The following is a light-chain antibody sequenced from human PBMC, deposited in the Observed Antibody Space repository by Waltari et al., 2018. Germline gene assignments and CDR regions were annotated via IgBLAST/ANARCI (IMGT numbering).Light chain of an antibody. Sequence: SSELTQDPAVSVAMGQTVRITCQGDSLRSYHASWYQQRPGQAPRLVMYDKNNRPSGVPDRFSGSTSHNTASLTITGAQAEDEASYYCHSRDASGVGGSFGGGTKLTVL. CDR2: DKN. CDR3: HSRDASGVGGS. J-gene: IGLJ2*01. V-gene: IGLV3-19*01. CDR1: SLRSYH.